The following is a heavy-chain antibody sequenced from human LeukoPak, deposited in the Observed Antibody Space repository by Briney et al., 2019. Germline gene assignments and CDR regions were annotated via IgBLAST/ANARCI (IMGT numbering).Heavy chain of an antibody. CDR3: ARQTRKIDY. V-gene: IGHV4-34*01. CDR2: INHSGST. J-gene: IGHJ4*02. Sequence: SETLSLTCAVYGGSFSGYYWSWIRQPPGKGLEWIGEINHSGSTNYNPSLKSRVTISVDTSKNQFSLKLSSVTAADTAVYYCARQTRKIDYWGQGTLVTVSS. D-gene: IGHD1-7*01. CDR1: GGSFSGYY.